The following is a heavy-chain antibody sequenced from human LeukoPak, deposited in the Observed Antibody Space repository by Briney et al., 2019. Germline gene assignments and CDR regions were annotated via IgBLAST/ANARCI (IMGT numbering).Heavy chain of an antibody. CDR2: ISAYNGNT. V-gene: IGHV1-18*01. J-gene: IGHJ4*02. D-gene: IGHD6-13*01. Sequence: ASVKVSYKASGYTFTSYGISWVRQAPGQGLEWMGWISAYNGNTNYAQKLQGRITMTTDTSTSTAYMELRSLRSDDTAVYYCARGQEGIAAAGDPSYYFDYWGQGTLVTVSS. CDR3: ARGQEGIAAAGDPSYYFDY. CDR1: GYTFTSYG.